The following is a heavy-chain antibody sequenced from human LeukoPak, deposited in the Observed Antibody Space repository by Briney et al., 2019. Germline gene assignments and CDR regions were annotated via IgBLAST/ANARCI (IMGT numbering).Heavy chain of an antibody. CDR3: ARGSSSSSGYFDY. CDR2: IIPIFGTA. CDR1: GGTFSSYA. J-gene: IGHJ4*02. D-gene: IGHD6-6*01. V-gene: IGHV1-69*05. Sequence: GASVKVSCKASGGTFSSYAISWVRQAPGQGLEWMGGIIPIFGTASYAQKLQGRVTMTRDMSTSTVYMELSSLRSEDTAVYYCARGSSSSSGYFDYWGQGTLVTVSS.